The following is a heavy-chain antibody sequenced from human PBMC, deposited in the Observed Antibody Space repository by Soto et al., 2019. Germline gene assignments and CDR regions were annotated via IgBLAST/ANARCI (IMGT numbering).Heavy chain of an antibody. Sequence: PSETLSLTCAVYGGSFSGYYWSWIRQPPGKGLEWIGEINHSGSTNYNPSLKSRVTISVDTSKNQFSLKLSSLRSEDTAVYYCARSIVVVTAQDYWGQGTLVTVSS. J-gene: IGHJ4*02. CDR1: GGSFSGYY. V-gene: IGHV4-34*01. CDR2: INHSGST. CDR3: ARSIVVVTAQDY. D-gene: IGHD2-21*02.